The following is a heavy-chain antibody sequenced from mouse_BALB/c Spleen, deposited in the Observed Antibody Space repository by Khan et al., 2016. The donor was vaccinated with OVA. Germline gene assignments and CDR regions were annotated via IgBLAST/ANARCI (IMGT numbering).Heavy chain of an antibody. V-gene: IGHV1S56*01. D-gene: IGHD2-4*01. CDR1: GYTFTAYD. Sequence: QVQLQQAGPELVKPGASVKISCKASGYTFTAYDINWARQRPGQGPEWIGRIYPGDGSTEYNENFKGTATLTADTSSTTAYMQLSSLTSEKSAVYFCAREGLRGVAMEYWGQGTSVSVSS. CDR3: AREGLRGVAMEY. J-gene: IGHJ4*01. CDR2: IYPGDGST.